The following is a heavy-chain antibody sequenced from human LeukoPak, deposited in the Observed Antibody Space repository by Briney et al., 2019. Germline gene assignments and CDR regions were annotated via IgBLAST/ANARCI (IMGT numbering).Heavy chain of an antibody. CDR2: IYPGDSDT. Sequence: GESLKISCKGSGYSFTSYWIGWVRQMPGKGLEWMGIIYPGDSDTRYSPSFQGQVTISADKSISTAYLQWSSLKASDTAMYYCARAYMVRGVPYGGLDYWGQGTLVTVSS. V-gene: IGHV5-51*01. J-gene: IGHJ4*02. D-gene: IGHD3-10*01. CDR1: GYSFTSYW. CDR3: ARAYMVRGVPYGGLDY.